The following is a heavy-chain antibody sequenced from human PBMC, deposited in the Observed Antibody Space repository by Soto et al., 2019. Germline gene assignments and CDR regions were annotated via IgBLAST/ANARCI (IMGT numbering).Heavy chain of an antibody. V-gene: IGHV6-1*01. CDR2: IYYKSRWYN. D-gene: IGHD5-12*01. CDR1: GDTVSTNTAA. CDR3: ARDWGYDLDPTYYYGMDV. Sequence: SQTLSLTCAISGDTVSTNTAAWNWIRQSPSGGLEWLGRIYYKSRWYNDYSESLKSRIAIIPDTSRNQFSLQLNSVIPEDTAVYYCARDWGYDLDPTYYYGMDVWGQGTKVTVSS. J-gene: IGHJ6*02.